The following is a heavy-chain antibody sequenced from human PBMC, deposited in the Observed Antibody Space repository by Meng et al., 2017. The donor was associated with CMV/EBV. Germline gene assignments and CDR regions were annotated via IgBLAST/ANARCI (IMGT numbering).Heavy chain of an antibody. Sequence: GESLKISCAASGFTFSSYSMNWVRQAPGKGLEWVSSISSSSSYIYYADSVKGRFTISRDNAKNSLYLQMNSLRAEDTAVYYCARIGERWFDPWGQGTLLTVSS. J-gene: IGHJ5*02. CDR1: GFTFSSYS. CDR3: ARIGERWFDP. V-gene: IGHV3-21*01. CDR2: ISSSSSYI.